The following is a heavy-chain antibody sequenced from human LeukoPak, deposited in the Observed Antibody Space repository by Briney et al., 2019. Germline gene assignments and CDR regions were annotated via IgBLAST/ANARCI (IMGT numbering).Heavy chain of an antibody. D-gene: IGHD6-19*01. CDR3: AKVSSGWYWNYFDY. CDR2: ISGTGGST. J-gene: IGHJ4*02. Sequence: GGSLRLSCAASGFTFSNYAMSWIRQAPGKGLEWVSSISGTGGSTYYADSVKGRFTISRDNSKNTLYLQMNSLRAGDTALYYCAKVSSGWYWNYFDYWGQGTLVTVSS. CDR1: GFTFSNYA. V-gene: IGHV3-23*01.